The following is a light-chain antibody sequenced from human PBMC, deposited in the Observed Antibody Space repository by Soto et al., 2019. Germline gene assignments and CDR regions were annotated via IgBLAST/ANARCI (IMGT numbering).Light chain of an antibody. J-gene: IGKJ2*01. CDR1: QSLAYIDGNTY. CDR3: MQGTHWPPYT. V-gene: IGKV2-30*01. CDR2: KVS. Sequence: EVVMTQSPLSLPVTLGQPASISCRSSQSLAYIDGNTYLSWFQQRPGQSPRRLIYKVSTRESGVRDRFSGSGSGTDFTLKISRVEAEDVGVYYCMQGTHWPPYTFGQGTKLEIK.